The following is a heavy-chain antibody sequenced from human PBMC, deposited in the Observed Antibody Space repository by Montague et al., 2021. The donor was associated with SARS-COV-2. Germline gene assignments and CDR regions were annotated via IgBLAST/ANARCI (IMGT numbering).Heavy chain of an antibody. V-gene: IGHV6-1*01. Sequence: CAISGDSVVEHRPRSGEHTYSLQSHVHFVCRLLLENKRYSDYAVSVKSRISINPDTSKNQFSLQLNSVTPDDTAVYYCARLKYGMDVWGQGTTVTVSS. CDR1: GDSVVEHRPR. CDR2: LLLENKRYS. CDR3: ARLKYGMDV. J-gene: IGHJ6*02.